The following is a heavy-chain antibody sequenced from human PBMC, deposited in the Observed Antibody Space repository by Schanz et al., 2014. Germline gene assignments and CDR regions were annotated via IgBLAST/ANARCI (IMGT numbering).Heavy chain of an antibody. CDR3: AMGGYQLHH. CDR1: GFTFSNYA. J-gene: IGHJ4*02. V-gene: IGHV3-30-3*01. Sequence: QVQLVESGGGVVQPGRSLRLSCAASGFTFSNYAMHWVRQAPGKGLEWVAFISYDGSNKYYADSVKGRFTISRDNSKNTLYLQMNSLRVEDTAVYYCAMGGYQLHHWGQGTLVTGSS. CDR2: ISYDGSNK. D-gene: IGHD1-7*01.